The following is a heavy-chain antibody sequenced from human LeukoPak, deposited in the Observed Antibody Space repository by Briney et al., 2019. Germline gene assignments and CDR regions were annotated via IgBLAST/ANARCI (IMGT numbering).Heavy chain of an antibody. J-gene: IGHJ4*02. CDR2: IIPIFGTA. CDR1: GYTFSSYG. Sequence: SVKVSCKASGYTFSSYGISWVRQAPGQGLEWMGGIIPIFGTANYAQKFQGRVTMTRDTSTSTVYMELSSLRSEDTAVYYCARHPENSYGYLWGQGTLVTVSS. D-gene: IGHD5-18*01. V-gene: IGHV1-69*05. CDR3: ARHPENSYGYL.